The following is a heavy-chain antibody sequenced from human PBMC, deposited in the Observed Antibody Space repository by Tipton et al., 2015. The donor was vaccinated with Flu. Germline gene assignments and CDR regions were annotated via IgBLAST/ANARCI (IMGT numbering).Heavy chain of an antibody. V-gene: IGHV4-39*07. Sequence: GLVKPSETLSLTCSVSGDSMTSSRCYWGWIRQPPGKGLEWIGSIFHSGSTYYNPSLKSRVTISVDTSKNQFSLKLISVTAADTAVYYCARVSPGVESWFDPWGQGTLVTVSS. D-gene: IGHD3-3*01. CDR3: ARVSPGVESWFDP. J-gene: IGHJ5*02. CDR2: IFHSGST. CDR1: GDSMTSSRCY.